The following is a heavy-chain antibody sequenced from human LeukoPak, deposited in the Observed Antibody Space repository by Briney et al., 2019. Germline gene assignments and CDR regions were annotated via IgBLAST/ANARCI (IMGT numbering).Heavy chain of an antibody. Sequence: ASVKVSCKASGYTFTSYDINWVRQATGQGLEWTGWMNPNSGNTGYAQKFQGRVTMTRNTSISTAYMELSSLRSEDTAVYYCARGGRSPPAYYYYGMDVWGQGTTVTVSS. J-gene: IGHJ6*02. V-gene: IGHV1-8*01. CDR3: ARGGRSPPAYYYYGMDV. CDR2: MNPNSGNT. CDR1: GYTFTSYD.